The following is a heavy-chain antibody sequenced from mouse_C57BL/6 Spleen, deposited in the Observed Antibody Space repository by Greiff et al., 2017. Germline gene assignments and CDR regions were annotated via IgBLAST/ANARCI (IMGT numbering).Heavy chain of an antibody. V-gene: IGHV5-17*01. CDR1: GFTFSDYG. Sequence: EVQGVESGGGLVKPGGSLKLSCAASGFTFSDYGMHWVRQAPEKGLEWVAYISSGSSTIYYADTVKGRFTISRDNAKITLFLQMTSLRSEDTAMYYCAREGSYYDYERRDYWGQGTTLTVSS. D-gene: IGHD2-4*01. J-gene: IGHJ2*01. CDR2: ISSGSSTI. CDR3: AREGSYYDYERRDY.